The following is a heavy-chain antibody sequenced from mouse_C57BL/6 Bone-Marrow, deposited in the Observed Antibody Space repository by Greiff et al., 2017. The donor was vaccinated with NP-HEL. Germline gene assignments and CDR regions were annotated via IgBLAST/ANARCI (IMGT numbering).Heavy chain of an antibody. CDR2: IDPENGDT. Sequence: VHVKQSGAELVRPGASVKLSCTASGFNIKDDYMHWVKQRPEQGLEWIGWIDPENGDTEYASKFQGKATITADTSSNTAYLQLSSLTSEDTAVYYCTTVTTAYWGQGTLVTVSA. D-gene: IGHD2-12*01. J-gene: IGHJ3*01. CDR1: GFNIKDDY. CDR3: TTVTTAY. V-gene: IGHV14-4*01.